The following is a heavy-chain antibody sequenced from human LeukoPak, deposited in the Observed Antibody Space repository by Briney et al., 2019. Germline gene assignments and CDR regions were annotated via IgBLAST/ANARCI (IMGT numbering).Heavy chain of an antibody. CDR2: IYRSGST. CDR3: ARDLQGGARDY. D-gene: IGHD3-16*01. Sequence: PGGSLRLSCAASGFTVSSNYMSWIRQAPGKGLEWVSVIYRSGSTHYADSVKDRFIISRDNAKNSLYLQMNSLRAEDTAVYYCARDLQGGARDYWGQGTLVTVSS. CDR1: GFTVSSNY. J-gene: IGHJ4*02. V-gene: IGHV3-66*01.